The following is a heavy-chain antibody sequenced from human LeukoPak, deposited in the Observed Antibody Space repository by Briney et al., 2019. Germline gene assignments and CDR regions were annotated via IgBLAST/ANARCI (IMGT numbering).Heavy chain of an antibody. CDR1: GFTFSGYW. CDR3: ARDLRFYDY. J-gene: IGHJ4*02. V-gene: IGHV3-7*01. Sequence: PGGSLRLSCAASGFTFSGYWMSWVRRAPGKGLEWVANIKQDGSEKYYVDSVKGRFTISRDNAKSSLYLQMNSLRAEDTAVYYCARDLRFYDYWGQGTLVTVSS. D-gene: IGHD3-3*01. CDR2: IKQDGSEK.